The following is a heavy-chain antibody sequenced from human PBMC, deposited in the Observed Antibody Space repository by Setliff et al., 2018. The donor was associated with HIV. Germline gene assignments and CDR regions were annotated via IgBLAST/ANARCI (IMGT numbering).Heavy chain of an antibody. CDR2: IYYSGST. J-gene: IGHJ5*02. CDR1: GDSISSGSYY. V-gene: IGHV4-61*09. CDR3: ARLWLHYGADIPKFDP. D-gene: IGHD4-17*01. Sequence: SETLSLTCTVSGDSISSGSYYWSWIRQPAGKGLEWIGHIYYSGSTNYNPSLKSRVTISVDTSQNQFSLRLTSLTAADTAVYFCARLWLHYGADIPKFDPWGQGTLVPVSS.